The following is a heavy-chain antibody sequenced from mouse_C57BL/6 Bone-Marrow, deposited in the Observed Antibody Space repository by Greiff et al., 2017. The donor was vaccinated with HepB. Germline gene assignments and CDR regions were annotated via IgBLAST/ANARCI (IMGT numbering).Heavy chain of an antibody. V-gene: IGHV1-81*01. Sequence: QVQLKQSGAELARPGASVKLSCKASGYTFTSYGISWVKQRTGQGLEWIGEIYPRSGNTYYNEKFKGKATLTADKSSSTAYMELRSLTSEDSAVYFCARPYWYFDVWGTGTTVTVSS. CDR3: ARPYWYFDV. CDR2: IYPRSGNT. J-gene: IGHJ1*03. CDR1: GYTFTSYG.